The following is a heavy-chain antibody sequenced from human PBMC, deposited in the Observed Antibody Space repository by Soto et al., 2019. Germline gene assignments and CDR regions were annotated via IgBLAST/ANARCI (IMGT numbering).Heavy chain of an antibody. D-gene: IGHD4-17*01. CDR1: GGTFSSYA. Sequence: QVQLVQSGAEVKKPGSSVKVSCKASGGTFSSYAISWVRQAPGQGLEWMGGIIPIFGTANYAQKFQGRVTITXGEXTXRAYMELSSLRSEDTGVYYCARDDYGGNSVGNAFDIWGQGTMVTVSS. CDR2: IIPIFGTA. V-gene: IGHV1-69*05. J-gene: IGHJ3*02. CDR3: ARDDYGGNSVGNAFDI.